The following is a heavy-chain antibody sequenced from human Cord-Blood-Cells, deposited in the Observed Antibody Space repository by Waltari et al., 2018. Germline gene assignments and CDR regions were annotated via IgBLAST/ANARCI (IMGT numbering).Heavy chain of an antibody. Sequence: QVQLVQSGAEVKKPGSSVKVSCEASEGTFSSYAISRVRQAPGHGLEWMGGIIPIFGTANYAQKFQGRVTITADESTSTAYMELGSLRSEDTAVYYCARGGGLARAEFDYWGQGTLVTVSS. CDR3: ARGGGLARAEFDY. J-gene: IGHJ4*02. D-gene: IGHD3-16*01. CDR2: IIPIFGTA. V-gene: IGHV1-69*01. CDR1: EGTFSSYA.